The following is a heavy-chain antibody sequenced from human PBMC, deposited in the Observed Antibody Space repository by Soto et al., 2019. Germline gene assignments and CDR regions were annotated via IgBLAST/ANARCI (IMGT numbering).Heavy chain of an antibody. J-gene: IGHJ4*02. V-gene: IGHV3-23*01. D-gene: IGHD4-17*01. CDR3: ALITVTTYKRVY. Sequence: PGGSLRLSCAASGFIFSTYAMTWVRQAPGKGPEWVSTIDGSGGATYYADSVQGRFTISRDNSKNTLYLQVNSLTSEDTAVYYCALITVTTYKRVYWGQGT. CDR2: IDGSGGAT. CDR1: GFIFSTYA.